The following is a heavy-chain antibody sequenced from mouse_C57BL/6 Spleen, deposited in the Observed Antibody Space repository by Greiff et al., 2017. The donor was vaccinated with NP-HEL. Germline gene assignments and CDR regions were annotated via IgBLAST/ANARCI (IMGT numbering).Heavy chain of an antibody. CDR2: INPSSGYT. D-gene: IGHD1-2*01. V-gene: IGHV1-4*01. J-gene: IGHJ1*03. Sequence: VQLQQSGAELARPGASVKMSCKASGYTFTSYTMHWVKQRPGQGLEWIGYINPSSGYTKYNQKFKEKATLTADKSSSTAYMQLSSLTSEDSAVYYCARSATVAHWDCDVWGTGTTVTVAS. CDR3: ARSATVAHWDCDV. CDR1: GYTFTSYT.